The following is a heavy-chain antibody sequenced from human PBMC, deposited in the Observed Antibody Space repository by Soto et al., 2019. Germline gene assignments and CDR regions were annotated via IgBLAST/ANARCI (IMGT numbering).Heavy chain of an antibody. J-gene: IGHJ2*01. CDR3: AHSEMEFDVYFDL. CDR1: GFSRSTTKVG. V-gene: IGHV2-5*02. Sequence: QITLKESGPTLVKPTQTLTLTCTFSGFSRSTTKVGVGWIRQPPGKALGWLALIYWDADKRYSPSLKSRLTITTDPSETQVVLTLTNTDPMDTATYYCAHSEMEFDVYFDLWGRGTLVTVSS. CDR2: IYWDADK. D-gene: IGHD3-10*01.